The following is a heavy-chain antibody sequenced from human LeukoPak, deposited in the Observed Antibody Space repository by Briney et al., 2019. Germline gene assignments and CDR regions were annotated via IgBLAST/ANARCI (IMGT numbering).Heavy chain of an antibody. D-gene: IGHD1-26*01. Sequence: GRSLRLSCVASGFTFSHYSMHWVRQAPGKGLEWVAVILYDGSNKNYADSVKGRFTISRDNAQNSLYLQMNSLRAEDTAIYYCVRDRGTYRPIDYWGQGTLVTVSS. J-gene: IGHJ4*02. CDR1: GFTFSHYS. V-gene: IGHV3-30-3*01. CDR2: ILYDGSNK. CDR3: VRDRGTYRPIDY.